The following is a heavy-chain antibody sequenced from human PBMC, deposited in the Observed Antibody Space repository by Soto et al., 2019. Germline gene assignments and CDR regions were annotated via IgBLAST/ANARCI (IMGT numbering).Heavy chain of an antibody. CDR2: IYYSGST. CDR1: GGSISSYY. Sequence: SETLSLTCTVSGGSISSYYWSWIRQPPGKGLEWIGYIYYSGSTNYNPSLKSRVTISVDTSKNQFSLKLSSVTAADTAVYYCARGSDFDYWGQGTLVTVSS. CDR3: ARGSDFDY. J-gene: IGHJ4*02. V-gene: IGHV4-59*01.